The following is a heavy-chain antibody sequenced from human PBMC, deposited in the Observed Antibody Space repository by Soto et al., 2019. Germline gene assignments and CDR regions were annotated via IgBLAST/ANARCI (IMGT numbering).Heavy chain of an antibody. D-gene: IGHD1-1*01. CDR3: AKQNNWTPHDP. V-gene: IGHV3-23*01. CDR2: ITGTGDTT. CDR1: GFTLSNYA. J-gene: IGHJ5*02. Sequence: PGGSLRLSCAASGFTLSNYAMTWVRQAPGKGLEWVSSITGTGDTTWYADSVKGRFSISRDNSKYTLFLQMSSLRAEDTAVYYCAKQNNWTPHDPWGQGTLVTVSS.